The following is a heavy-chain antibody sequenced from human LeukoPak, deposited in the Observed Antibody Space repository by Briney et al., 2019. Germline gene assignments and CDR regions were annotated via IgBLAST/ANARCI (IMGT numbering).Heavy chain of an antibody. CDR1: GVTVNSYF. CDR3: ARGRGGD. J-gene: IGHJ4*02. Sequence: GGSLRLSCAASGVTVNSYFMGWVRQAPGKGLEWVSLISSDGITYYADSVKGRFTISRDNSKNTLYPQMNSLRAEDTAFYYCARGRGGDWGQGALVTVSS. V-gene: IGHV3-53*01. D-gene: IGHD2-15*01. CDR2: ISSDGIT.